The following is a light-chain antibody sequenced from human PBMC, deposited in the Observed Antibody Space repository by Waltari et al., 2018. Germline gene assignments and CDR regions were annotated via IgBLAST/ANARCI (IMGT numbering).Light chain of an antibody. J-gene: IGLJ1*01. V-gene: IGLV2-14*01. CDR1: SSDGGGYDF. Sequence: QSAPTQPASVSGSPGQSITISCTGTSSDGGGYDFFSWHQQYPGKAPKVMIYGVNNRPSGVSNRFSGSKSGNTASLIISGLQADDEADYYCSSYTTSGTLVFGTGTKVTVL. CDR2: GVN. CDR3: SSYTTSGTLV.